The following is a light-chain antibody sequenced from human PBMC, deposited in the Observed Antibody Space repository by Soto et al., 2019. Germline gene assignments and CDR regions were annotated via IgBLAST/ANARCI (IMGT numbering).Light chain of an antibody. CDR3: QQYNSWGT. J-gene: IGKJ1*01. CDR1: QSIITY. Sequence: DIQMTQSPSTLAASVGDRVTITCRASQSIITYLAWYQQKPGKAPKLLIYKASSLESGVPSRFSGSGSGTGFTLTISSLQPDDFATYYCQQYNSWGTFGQGTKVDIK. V-gene: IGKV1-5*03. CDR2: KAS.